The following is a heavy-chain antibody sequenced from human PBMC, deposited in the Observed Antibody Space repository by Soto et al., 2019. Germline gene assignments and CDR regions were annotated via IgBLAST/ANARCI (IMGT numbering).Heavy chain of an antibody. CDR3: AKGGPDGFCSGGRCYFDY. Sequence: GGSLRLSCVVSGFTFNSYSMDWVRQAPGKGLEWVSYITSGSSTIHYADSVKGRFTISRDNAKNSLYLQMNSLRPEDTALYYCAKGGPDGFCSGGRCYFDYWGQGTLVTVSS. J-gene: IGHJ4*02. D-gene: IGHD2-15*01. CDR2: ITSGSSTI. V-gene: IGHV3-48*04. CDR1: GFTFNSYS.